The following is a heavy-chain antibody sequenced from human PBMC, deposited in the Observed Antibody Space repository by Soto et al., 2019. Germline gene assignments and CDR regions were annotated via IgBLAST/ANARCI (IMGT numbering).Heavy chain of an antibody. J-gene: IGHJ4*02. CDR3: ARNLMDYDILTGYYMAYYFAY. D-gene: IGHD3-9*01. CDR1: GYTFTSYA. V-gene: IGHV1-3*01. Sequence: QVQLVQSGAEVKKPGASVKVSCKASGYTFTSYAMHWVRQAPGQRLEWMGWINAGNGNTKYSQNFKGRVTITRDTSATTAYMELSSMRSEDTAVYYCARNLMDYDILTGYYMAYYFAYWGQGTLVTVSS. CDR2: INAGNGNT.